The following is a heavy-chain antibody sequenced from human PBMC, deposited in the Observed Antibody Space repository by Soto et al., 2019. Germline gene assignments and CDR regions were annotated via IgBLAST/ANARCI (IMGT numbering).Heavy chain of an antibody. J-gene: IGHJ5*02. CDR2: IYHSGST. CDR3: ARVAELRGVIGGGWFDP. CDR1: VGSISSGGYS. V-gene: IGHV4-30-2*01. Sequence: PSETLSLTCAVSVGSISSGGYSWSWIRQPPGKGLEWIGYIYHSGSTYYNPSLKSRVTISVDRSKNQFSLKLSSVTAADTAVYYCARVAELRGVIGGGWFDPWGQGTLVTVSS. D-gene: IGHD3-10*01.